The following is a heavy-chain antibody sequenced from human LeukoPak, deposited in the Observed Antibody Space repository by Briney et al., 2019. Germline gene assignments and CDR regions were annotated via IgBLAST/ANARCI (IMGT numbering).Heavy chain of an antibody. CDR3: AKAGTFSYGSQFDP. J-gene: IGHJ5*02. D-gene: IGHD3-16*01. CDR2: IWYDGSNK. V-gene: IGHV3-33*03. CDR1: GFTFSSYA. Sequence: GGSLRLSCAASGFTFSSYAMHWVRQAPSEGLEWVAVIWYDGSNKYYADSAKGRFTISRDNSKNTLYLQMDSLGAEDTAVYYCAKAGTFSYGSQFDPWGQGTLVIVSS.